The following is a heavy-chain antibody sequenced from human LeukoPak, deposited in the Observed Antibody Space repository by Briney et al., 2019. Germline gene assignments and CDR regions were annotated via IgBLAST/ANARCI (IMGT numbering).Heavy chain of an antibody. CDR3: ARGLLNDILTGYYYYYGMDV. V-gene: IGHV4-59*08. Sequence: PSETLSLTCTVSGGSISSYYWSWIRQPPGKGLEWIGYIYYSGSTNYNPSLKSRVTISVDTSKNQFSLKLSSVTAADTAVYYCARGLLNDILTGYYYYYGMDVWGQGTTVTVSS. J-gene: IGHJ6*02. CDR1: GGSISSYY. D-gene: IGHD3-9*01. CDR2: IYYSGST.